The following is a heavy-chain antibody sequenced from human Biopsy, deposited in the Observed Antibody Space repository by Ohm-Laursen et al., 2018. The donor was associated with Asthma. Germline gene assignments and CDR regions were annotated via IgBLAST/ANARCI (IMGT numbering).Heavy chain of an antibody. Sequence: GTLSLTCTVSGGSMSSSSYYWGWIRQPPGKGLEWMGSISYTGSAYHNPSVKSRVTISEDTPKNHFSLKLSSVTAADTAVYYCARHWDWGSFFDYWGQGTPVTVSS. CDR3: ARHWDWGSFFDY. CDR2: ISYTGSA. CDR1: GGSMSSSSYY. V-gene: IGHV4-39*01. J-gene: IGHJ4*02. D-gene: IGHD7-27*01.